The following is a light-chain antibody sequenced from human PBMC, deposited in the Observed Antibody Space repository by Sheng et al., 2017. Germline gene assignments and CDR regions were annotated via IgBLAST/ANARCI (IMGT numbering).Light chain of an antibody. CDR3: LTRLQLPWT. CDR1: QDIGSW. CDR2: AAS. Sequence: DIQMTQSPSSVSASVGDRVTITCRASQDIGSWLAWYQQKPGKAPKLLIYAASNLQSGVPSRFSASGSGTDFTLTIINLQPEDFATYYCLTRLQLPWT. J-gene: IGKJ1*01. V-gene: IGKV1-12*01.